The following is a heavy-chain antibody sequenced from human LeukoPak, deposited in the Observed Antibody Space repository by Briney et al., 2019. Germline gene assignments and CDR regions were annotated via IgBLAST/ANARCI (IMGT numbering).Heavy chain of an antibody. CDR2: IKGDGIST. V-gene: IGHV3-74*01. J-gene: IGHJ4*02. CDR3: AKDHYWSVDY. CDR1: GFDFSSNW. Sequence: GGSLRLSCAASGFDFSSNWMHWVRHAPGQGLVWVSRIKGDGISTNYADSVKGRFTISRDIAKNTLYLQMNSLRAEDTGVYYCAKDHYWSVDYWGRGTLVTVSS. D-gene: IGHD3-3*01.